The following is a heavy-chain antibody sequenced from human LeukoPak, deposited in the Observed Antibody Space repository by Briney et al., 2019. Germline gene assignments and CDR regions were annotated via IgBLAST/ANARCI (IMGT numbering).Heavy chain of an antibody. J-gene: IGHJ4*02. Sequence: SVKVSCKASGGTFSNYAISWVRQAPGQGLEWMGGIIPIFGTANYAQKFQGRVTITTDESTSTAYMELSSLRSEDTAVYYCASRSAVGATGIGDYWGQGTLVTVSS. CDR3: ASRSAVGATGIGDY. CDR2: IIPIFGTA. V-gene: IGHV1-69*05. CDR1: GGTFSNYA. D-gene: IGHD1-26*01.